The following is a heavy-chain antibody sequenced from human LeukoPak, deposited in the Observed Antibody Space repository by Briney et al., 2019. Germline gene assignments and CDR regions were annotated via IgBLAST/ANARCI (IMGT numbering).Heavy chain of an antibody. CDR1: GFTFTSYA. CDR3: AKDGVGDSSGYYLLEH. J-gene: IGHJ1*01. V-gene: IGHV3-23*01. Sequence: PGGSLGLSCAASGFTFTSYAMSWVRQAPGKGLEWVSAMSVSGGSTYYADSVKGRFTVSRDNSKNTLYLEMKSLRGEDTAVYYCAKDGVGDSSGYYLLEHWGHGTLFTLSS. CDR2: MSVSGGST. D-gene: IGHD3-22*01.